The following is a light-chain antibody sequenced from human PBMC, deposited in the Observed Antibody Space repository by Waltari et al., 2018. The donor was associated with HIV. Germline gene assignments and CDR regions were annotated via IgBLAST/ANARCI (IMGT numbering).Light chain of an antibody. J-gene: IGLJ1*01. Sequence: QSALTQPPSASGSAGQSVTISCTGGSDDVGRYDYVSWYQQHPGTAPKVIIYDVNERPSGGPDRFSGFKSGNTASLTVSGLQAEDEADYYCSSYAGGSNFVFGTGTKVTVV. CDR3: SSYAGGSNFV. CDR2: DVN. V-gene: IGLV2-8*01. CDR1: SDDVGRYDY.